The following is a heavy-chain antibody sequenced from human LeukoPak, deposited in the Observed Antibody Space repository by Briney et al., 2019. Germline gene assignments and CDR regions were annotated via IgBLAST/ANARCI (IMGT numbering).Heavy chain of an antibody. CDR3: ARDESYVVGATMVDY. V-gene: IGHV1-2*02. Sequence: GASVKVSCKASGYTFTGYYMHWVRQAPGQGLEWMGWINPNSGGTNYAQKFQGRVTMTRDTSISTAYMELRSLRSDDTAVYYCARDESYVVGATMVDYWGQGTLVTVSS. J-gene: IGHJ4*02. CDR1: GYTFTGYY. D-gene: IGHD1-26*01. CDR2: INPNSGGT.